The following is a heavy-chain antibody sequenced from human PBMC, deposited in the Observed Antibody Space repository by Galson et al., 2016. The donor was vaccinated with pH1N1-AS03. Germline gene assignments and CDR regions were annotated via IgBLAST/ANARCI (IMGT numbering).Heavy chain of an antibody. CDR1: GGSFNNYY. CDR2: INHSGST. Sequence: ETLSLTCAVYGGSFNNYYWNWIRQSPGKGLEWVGEINHSGSTDYNPSLKSRVTISVDPSKNQISLNLNSVTAADTAVYFCARLFVERLVDDLSEAFDMWGPGTMVTVSS. D-gene: IGHD3-3*01. J-gene: IGHJ3*02. CDR3: ARLFVERLVDDLSEAFDM. V-gene: IGHV4-34*01.